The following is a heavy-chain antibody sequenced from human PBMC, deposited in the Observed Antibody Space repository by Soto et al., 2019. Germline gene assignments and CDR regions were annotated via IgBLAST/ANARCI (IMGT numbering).Heavy chain of an antibody. Sequence: QVQLVQSGAEVRKPGSSVKVSCHSSGDSFNDYPVTWVRQAPGQGLEWMGGTIPVSGTTNYAQEFQGRVTITADVSTSTVYIELSSLKYEDTALYYFASSYGVSWYGDFWVQGTLVTVSS. J-gene: IGHJ4*02. CDR1: GDSFNDYP. CDR2: TIPVSGTT. V-gene: IGHV1-69*01. D-gene: IGHD6-13*01. CDR3: ASSYGVSWYGDF.